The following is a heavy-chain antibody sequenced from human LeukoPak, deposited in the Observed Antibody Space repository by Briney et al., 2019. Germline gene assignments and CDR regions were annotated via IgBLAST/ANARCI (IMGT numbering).Heavy chain of an antibody. CDR1: NFSISRSHY. V-gene: IGHV4-38-2*02. D-gene: IGHD1-26*01. CDR2: IYRSGST. CDR3: TRGRWIGSYRPPHYFDS. J-gene: IGHJ4*02. Sequence: PSETLSLTCTVSNFSISRSHYWGWIRQPPGKGLEWIGSIYRSGSTHYNPSLTGRVTISVDTSNNHVSLILNSVTAADTALYYCTRGRWIGSYRPPHYFDSWGQGMLVTVSS.